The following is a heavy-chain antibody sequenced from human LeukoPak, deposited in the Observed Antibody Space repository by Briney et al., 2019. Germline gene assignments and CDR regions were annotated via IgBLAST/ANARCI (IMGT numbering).Heavy chain of an antibody. CDR2: ISAYNGNT. Sequence: ASVKVSCKASGYTFTSYGISWVRQAPGQGLEWMGWISAYNGNTNYAQKLQGRVTMTTDTSTSTAYMELRSLRSDDTAVYYCARDPTKYNSGYDPGADYWGQGTLVTVSS. D-gene: IGHD5-12*01. J-gene: IGHJ4*02. CDR1: GYTFTSYG. V-gene: IGHV1-18*01. CDR3: ARDPTKYNSGYDPGADY.